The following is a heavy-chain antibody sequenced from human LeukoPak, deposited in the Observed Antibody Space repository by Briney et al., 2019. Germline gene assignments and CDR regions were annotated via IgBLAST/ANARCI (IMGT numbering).Heavy chain of an antibody. V-gene: IGHV1-69*13. J-gene: IGHJ5*02. D-gene: IGHD2-2*01. CDR3: ARGGRSYCSSTSCYFNNWFDP. Sequence: ASVKVSCKASGGTFSSYAISGVRQAPGQGLEWMGGVIPIFGTANYAQKLQGRVTITADESTSTAYMELSSLRSEDTAVYYCARGGRSYCSSTSCYFNNWFDPWGQGTLVTVYS. CDR1: GGTFSSYA. CDR2: VIPIFGTA.